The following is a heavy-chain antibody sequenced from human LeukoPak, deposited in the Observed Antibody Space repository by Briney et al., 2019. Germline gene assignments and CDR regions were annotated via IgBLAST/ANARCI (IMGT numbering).Heavy chain of an antibody. Sequence: GGSLRLSCAASGFTFSSYWMHWVRQAPGKGLVWVSRINSDGSSTSYADSVKGRFTISRENAKNTLYLQMNSLRAEDTAVYYCARGGGGKDFDYWGQGTLVTVSS. D-gene: IGHD2-15*01. CDR3: ARGGGGKDFDY. J-gene: IGHJ4*02. CDR2: INSDGSST. CDR1: GFTFSSYW. V-gene: IGHV3-74*01.